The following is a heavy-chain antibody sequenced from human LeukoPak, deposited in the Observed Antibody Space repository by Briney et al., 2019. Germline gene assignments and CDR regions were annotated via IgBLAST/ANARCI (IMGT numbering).Heavy chain of an antibody. D-gene: IGHD1-20*01. J-gene: IGHJ5*02. CDR3: ARDSLTGTTRYNWFDP. CDR1: GFTFSNYA. CDR2: ISGSGGTT. Sequence: GGSLRLSCAASGFTFSNYAMSWVRQAPGKGLEWVSVISGSGGTTYYADSVRGRFTISRDNSKNTLYLQMNSLRAEDTAVYYCARDSLTGTTRYNWFDPWGQGTLVTVSS. V-gene: IGHV3-23*01.